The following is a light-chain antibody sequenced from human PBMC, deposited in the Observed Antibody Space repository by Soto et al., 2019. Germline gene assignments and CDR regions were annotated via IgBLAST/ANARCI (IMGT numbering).Light chain of an antibody. J-gene: IGKJ3*01. CDR3: QQYGSSPLT. CDR1: QSVSSSY. Sequence: EIVLTQSPGTLSLSPGERATLSCRASQSVSSSYLAWYQQKPGQAPRLLIYGASSRAAGVQDRFSGSGSGKDFTLTISRQEPEDLAVYYCQQYGSSPLTFGPGTKVDIK. CDR2: GAS. V-gene: IGKV3-20*01.